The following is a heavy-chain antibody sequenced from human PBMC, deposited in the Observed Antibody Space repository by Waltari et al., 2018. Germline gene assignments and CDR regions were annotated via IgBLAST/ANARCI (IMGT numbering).Heavy chain of an antibody. D-gene: IGHD3-10*01. V-gene: IGHV1-58*02. CDR2: IVVGSGNT. CDR1: GFTFTSSA. CDR3: AADLYGSGSLDY. Sequence: QMQLVQSGPEVKKPGTSAKVSCKASGFTFTSSAMPWVRQARGQRLEWIGWIVVGSGNTNYAQKFQERVTITRDMSTSTAYMELSSLRSEDTAVYYCAADLYGSGSLDYWGQGTLVTVYS. J-gene: IGHJ4*02.